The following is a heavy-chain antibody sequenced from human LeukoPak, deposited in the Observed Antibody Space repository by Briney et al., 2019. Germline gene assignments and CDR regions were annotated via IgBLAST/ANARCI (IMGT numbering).Heavy chain of an antibody. CDR3: ASAPRDAFDI. Sequence: GRSLRLSCAASGFTFSSYAMHWVRQAPGKGLEWVAVISYDGSNKYYADSVKGRFTISRDNAKNSLYLQMNSLRAEDTAVYYCASAPRDAFDIWGQGTMVTVSS. V-gene: IGHV3-30*04. CDR1: GFTFSSYA. CDR2: ISYDGSNK. J-gene: IGHJ3*02.